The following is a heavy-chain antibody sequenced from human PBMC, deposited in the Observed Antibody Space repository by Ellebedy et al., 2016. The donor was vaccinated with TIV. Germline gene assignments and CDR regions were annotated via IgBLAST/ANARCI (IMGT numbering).Heavy chain of an antibody. Sequence: GGSLRLXXAASGFTFGSFAMTWVRQAPGKGLEWVAGITGSGSSADYADSVKGRFTISRDNPKNTLYLQMNSLRAEDTAVYYCAKCRATTWYDRFDPWGQGTLVTVSS. CDR2: ITGSGSSA. D-gene: IGHD1-1*01. CDR1: GFTFGSFA. V-gene: IGHV3-23*01. CDR3: AKCRATTWYDRFDP. J-gene: IGHJ5*02.